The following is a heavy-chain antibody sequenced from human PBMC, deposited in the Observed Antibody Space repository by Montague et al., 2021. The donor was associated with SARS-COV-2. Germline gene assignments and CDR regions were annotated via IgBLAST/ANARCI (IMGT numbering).Heavy chain of an antibody. D-gene: IGHD1-1*01. Sequence: SETLSLTCTVSGDSISSSSYNWSWIRQPPGKGREWIVSVHYSGRPYYNPSLKSRVTIYVDTSKNQLSLKMSSVTAADTAVYYCTRHVHMTWPEPSPGFDYWGQGTLVTVSS. CDR2: VHYSGRP. J-gene: IGHJ4*02. V-gene: IGHV4-39*01. CDR3: TRHVHMTWPEPSPGFDY. CDR1: GDSISSSSYN.